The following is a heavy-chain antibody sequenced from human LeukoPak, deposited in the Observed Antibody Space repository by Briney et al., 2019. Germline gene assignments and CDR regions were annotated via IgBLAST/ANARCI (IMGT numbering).Heavy chain of an antibody. CDR1: GGSISSYY. V-gene: IGHV4-59*01. J-gene: IGHJ5*02. Sequence: SETLSLTCTVSGGSISSYYWSWIRQPPGKGLEWIGYIYYSGSTNYNPSLKSRVTISVDTSKNQFSLKLSSVTAADTAVYYCARAWGSYSGYDQNWFDPWGQGTLVTVSS. D-gene: IGHD5-12*01. CDR2: IYYSGST. CDR3: ARAWGSYSGYDQNWFDP.